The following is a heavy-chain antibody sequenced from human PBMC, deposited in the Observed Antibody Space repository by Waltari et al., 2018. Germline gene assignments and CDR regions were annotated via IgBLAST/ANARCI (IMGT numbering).Heavy chain of an antibody. Sequence: QLQLQESGPGLVQPSETLSLTCTVSGGSISSSSYYWGWIRQPPGKGLEWIGIIYYSGSTYSNPSHKSRVTISVDTSKNQFSLKLSSVTAADTAVYYCASTVYYDSSGWTYYFDYWGQGTLVTVSS. D-gene: IGHD3-22*01. J-gene: IGHJ4*02. CDR3: ASTVYYDSSGWTYYFDY. CDR2: IYYSGST. CDR1: GGSISSSSYY. V-gene: IGHV4-39*01.